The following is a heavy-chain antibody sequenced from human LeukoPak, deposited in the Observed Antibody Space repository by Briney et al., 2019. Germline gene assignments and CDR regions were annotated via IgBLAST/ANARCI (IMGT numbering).Heavy chain of an antibody. CDR2: IYYSGST. CDR1: GGSISSYY. Sequence: PSETLSLTCTVSGGSISSYYWSWIRQPPGKGLEWIGYIYYSGSTNYNPSLKSRVTISVDTSKNQFSLKLSSVTAADTALYYCAKDSFVSRELVPDAFDIWGQGTMVTVSS. V-gene: IGHV4-59*12. J-gene: IGHJ3*02. D-gene: IGHD1-1*01. CDR3: AKDSFVSRELVPDAFDI.